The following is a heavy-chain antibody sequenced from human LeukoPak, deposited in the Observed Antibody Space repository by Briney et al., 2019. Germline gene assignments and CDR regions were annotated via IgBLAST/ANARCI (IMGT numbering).Heavy chain of an antibody. J-gene: IGHJ4*02. CDR3: ARDDGRHYYDSSGFDY. Sequence: GGSLRLSCAASGFTFSSYEMNWVRQAPGKGLERVSSISSSSSYIYYADSVKGRFTISRDNAKNSLYLQMNSLRAEDTAVYYCARDDGRHYYDSSGFDYWGQGTLVTVSS. D-gene: IGHD3-22*01. V-gene: IGHV3-21*01. CDR1: GFTFSSYE. CDR2: ISSSSSYI.